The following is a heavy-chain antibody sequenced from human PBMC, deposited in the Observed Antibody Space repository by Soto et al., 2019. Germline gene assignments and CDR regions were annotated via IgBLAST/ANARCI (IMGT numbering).Heavy chain of an antibody. D-gene: IGHD3-3*01. Sequence: GGSLRLSCAASEFTFSTYPMHWVRQAPGKGLEWVAVISHDEGNKYYGDSMKGRFTISRDNSKNTRYLQMNSLRGDDTAVYYCARGGSDFWGGYPEIHFFDSWGQGPRATVS. J-gene: IGHJ4*02. CDR2: ISHDEGNK. CDR3: ARGGSDFWGGYPEIHFFDS. CDR1: EFTFSTYP. V-gene: IGHV3-30-3*01.